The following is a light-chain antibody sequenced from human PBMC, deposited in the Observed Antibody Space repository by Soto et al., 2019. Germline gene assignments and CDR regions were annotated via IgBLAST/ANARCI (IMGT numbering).Light chain of an antibody. J-gene: IGKJ1*01. Sequence: EIVLTQSPATLSLSPGERATLSCRASQSISSYLAWYQQKPGQAPRLLIYDTSKRATGIPARFSGSGSGTDFSLTISSLEPEDSALYYCQQRTKWPPTWTFGQGTKVEI. CDR2: DTS. V-gene: IGKV3-11*01. CDR1: QSISSY. CDR3: QQRTKWPPTWT.